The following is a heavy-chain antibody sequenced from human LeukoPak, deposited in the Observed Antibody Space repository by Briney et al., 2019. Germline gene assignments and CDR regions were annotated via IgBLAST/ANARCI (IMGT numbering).Heavy chain of an antibody. D-gene: IGHD3-22*01. CDR2: MNPNSGNT. Sequence: ASVKVSCKASGGTFSSYAISWVRQAPGQGLEWMGWMNPNSGNTGYAQKFQGRVTITRNTSISTAYMELSSLRSEDTAVYYCARDLGQYYDTSDNWFDPWGQGTLVTVSS. J-gene: IGHJ5*02. V-gene: IGHV1-8*03. CDR1: GGTFSSYA. CDR3: ARDLGQYYDTSDNWFDP.